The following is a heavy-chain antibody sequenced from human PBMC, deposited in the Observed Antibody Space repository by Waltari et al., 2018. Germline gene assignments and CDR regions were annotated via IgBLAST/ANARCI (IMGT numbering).Heavy chain of an antibody. J-gene: IGHJ4*02. CDR2: INHSGST. D-gene: IGHD3-3*01. CDR1: GGSFSGYY. Sequence: QVQLQQWGAGLLKPSETLSLTCAVYGGSFSGYYWNWIRQPPGKGLEWIGEINHSGSTNYNPSLKSRVTISVDTSKNQFSLKLSSVTAADTAVYYCARVRGFWSGYPFDYWGQGTLVTVSS. V-gene: IGHV4-34*01. CDR3: ARVRGFWSGYPFDY.